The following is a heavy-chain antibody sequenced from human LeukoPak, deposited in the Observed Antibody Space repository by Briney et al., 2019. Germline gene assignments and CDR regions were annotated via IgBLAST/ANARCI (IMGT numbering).Heavy chain of an antibody. CDR3: AKLNYDNSAYYSNYFDY. V-gene: IGHV3-30*02. J-gene: IGHJ4*02. CDR2: VRYDGSNQ. Sequence: GGSLRLSCAASGFIFRNYGMHWVRQAPGKGLEWVAFVRYDGSNQYYADSVKGRFTISRDNSKNTLYLQMSSLRADDTAVYFCAKLNYDNSAYYSNYFDYWGQGTLVTVSS. D-gene: IGHD3-22*01. CDR1: GFIFRNYG.